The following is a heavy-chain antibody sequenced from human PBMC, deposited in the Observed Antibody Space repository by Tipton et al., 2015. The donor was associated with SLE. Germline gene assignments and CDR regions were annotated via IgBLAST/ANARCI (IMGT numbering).Heavy chain of an antibody. CDR1: DGSIRSTNYY. Sequence: LRLSCTVSDGSIRSTNYYWGWIRQPPGKGLEWIGSIFYTGSTYYNPSLKSRVSISVDTSKNQFSLKLSSLTAADTAVYYCARGRRGYTAYVVPDYWGQGTLVTVSS. J-gene: IGHJ4*02. D-gene: IGHD5-12*01. CDR2: IFYTGST. CDR3: ARGRRGYTAYVVPDY. V-gene: IGHV4-39*07.